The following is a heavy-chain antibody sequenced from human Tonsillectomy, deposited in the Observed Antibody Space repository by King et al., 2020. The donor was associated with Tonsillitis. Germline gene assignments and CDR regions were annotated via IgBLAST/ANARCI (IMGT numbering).Heavy chain of an antibody. J-gene: IGHJ4*02. D-gene: IGHD2-8*01. V-gene: IGHV4-39*07. CDR3: ASNFQSNNVWYSFIEY. Sequence: QLQESGPGLVKPSETLSLTCNVSGGSISNTNYFWGWIRQPPGKGLEWIGSIHYIGSTYYSPSLKSRVTTSLDTSKNQFSLKVHFLTAADTAVYYCASNFQSNNVWYSFIEYWGXXTLVTASS. CDR2: IHYIGST. CDR1: GGSISNTNYF.